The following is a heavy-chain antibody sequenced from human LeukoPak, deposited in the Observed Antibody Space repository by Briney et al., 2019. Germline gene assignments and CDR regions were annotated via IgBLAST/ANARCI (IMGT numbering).Heavy chain of an antibody. J-gene: IGHJ4*02. CDR1: GFTVSSNY. Sequence: GGSLRLXCAASGFTVSSNYMSWVRQAPGKALEWVSVIHTGGTTYYSDSVKGRFTISRDNSKNTLYLQMNGLRTEDTAVYFCARGTPSYSSSQNYFDYWGQGTLVTVSS. D-gene: IGHD6-6*01. V-gene: IGHV3-66*02. CDR2: IHTGGTT. CDR3: ARGTPSYSSSQNYFDY.